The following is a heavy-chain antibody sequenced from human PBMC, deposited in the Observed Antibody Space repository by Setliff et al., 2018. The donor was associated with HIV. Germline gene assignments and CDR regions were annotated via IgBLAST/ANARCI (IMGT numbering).Heavy chain of an antibody. CDR3: ARGAWYTSGWYSSRYMDV. J-gene: IGHJ6*03. D-gene: IGHD6-19*01. Sequence: VASVKVSCKASGGTFSSFGINWIRQAPGQGLEWMGGIIPVFGKVEYAQRFQGRVKITADKSTSTAYMELSGLRSEDTAVYYCARGAWYTSGWYSSRYMDVWGKGTTVTVSS. CDR1: GGTFSSFG. CDR2: IIPVFGKV. V-gene: IGHV1-69*06.